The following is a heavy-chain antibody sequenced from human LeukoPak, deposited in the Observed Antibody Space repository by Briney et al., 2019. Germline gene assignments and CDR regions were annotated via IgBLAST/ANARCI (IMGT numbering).Heavy chain of an antibody. CDR3: ARGGRASSGWYGGDY. CDR2: INSDGSST. CDR1: GFTFSSYW. D-gene: IGHD6-19*01. V-gene: IGHV3-74*01. J-gene: IGHJ4*02. Sequence: GGSLRLSCAASGFTFSSYWMHWVRQAPGKGLVWVSRINSDGSSTSYADSVKGRFTISRDNAKNTPYLQMNSLRAEDTAVYYCARGGRASSGWYGGDYWGQGTLVTVSS.